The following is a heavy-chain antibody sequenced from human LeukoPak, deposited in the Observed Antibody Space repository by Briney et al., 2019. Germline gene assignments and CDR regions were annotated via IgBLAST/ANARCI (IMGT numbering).Heavy chain of an antibody. CDR2: IKQDGSEK. CDR1: EFTFSNYW. J-gene: IGHJ3*02. Sequence: QTGGSLRLSCAASEFTFSNYWMSWVRQAPGKGLEWVANIKQDGSEKHHVDSVKGRFIISRDNAKNSLYLQMNSLRAEDTAVYYCAKDLPPSSGYFSVVAFDIWGQGTMVTVSS. D-gene: IGHD3-22*01. V-gene: IGHV3-7*01. CDR3: AKDLPPSSGYFSVVAFDI.